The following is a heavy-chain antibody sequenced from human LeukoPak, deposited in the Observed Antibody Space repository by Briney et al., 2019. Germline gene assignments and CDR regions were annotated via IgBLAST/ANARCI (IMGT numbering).Heavy chain of an antibody. CDR2: ISYDGSNK. Sequence: PGGSLRLSCAASGFTFSSYGMHWVRQAPGKGLEWVAVISYDGSNKYYADSVKGRFTISRDNSKNTLYLQMNSLRAEDTAVYYCAKGPLYGSGSFDYWGQGTLVTVSS. D-gene: IGHD3-10*01. V-gene: IGHV3-30*18. CDR1: GFTFSSYG. CDR3: AKGPLYGSGSFDY. J-gene: IGHJ4*02.